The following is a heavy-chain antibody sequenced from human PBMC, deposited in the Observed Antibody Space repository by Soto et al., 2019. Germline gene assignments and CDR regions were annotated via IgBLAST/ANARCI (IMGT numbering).Heavy chain of an antibody. CDR1: GFSLSTSGVA. J-gene: IGHJ5*02. Sequence: QITLKESGPTLVKPAQTLTLTCTFSGFSLSTSGVAVGWLRQPPGKAPEWLALVYWDDDKRYSPSLKSRLTITKDTSKNQVVLTMTNMEPVDTATYYCAHRPITFMASWFDPCGQGIPVTVSS. CDR2: VYWDDDK. D-gene: IGHD3-16*01. V-gene: IGHV2-5*02. CDR3: AHRPITFMASWFDP.